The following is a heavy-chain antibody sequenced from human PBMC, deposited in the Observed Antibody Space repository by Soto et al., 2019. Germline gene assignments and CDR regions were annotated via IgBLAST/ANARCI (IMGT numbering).Heavy chain of an antibody. D-gene: IGHD4-17*01. V-gene: IGHV1-8*01. J-gene: IGHJ4*02. CDR3: ARAPNFGGVYYFDY. CDR1: GYTFTSCD. Sequence: QVQLVQSGAEVKKPGASVKVSCKASGYTFTSCDINWVRQATGQGIEWRGWRNPNSGNTGYAQKFQGRGNMTRNTSIRTAYMELSSLRSEDTAVYYCARAPNFGGVYYFDYWGQGTLVTVSS. CDR2: RNPNSGNT.